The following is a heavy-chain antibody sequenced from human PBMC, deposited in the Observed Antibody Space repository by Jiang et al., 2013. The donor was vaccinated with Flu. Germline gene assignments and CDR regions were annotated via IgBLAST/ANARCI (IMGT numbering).Heavy chain of an antibody. Sequence: TWVRPRRPGKGRGVGSSAISGSGGDAYYADSVKGRFTISRDNSKNTLYLQMSSLRADDTAIYYCAKDLDSSGWYSPIDYWGQGTLVTVSS. CDR2: ISGSGGDA. J-gene: IGHJ4*02. CDR3: AKDLDSSGWYSPIDY. V-gene: IGHV3-23*01. D-gene: IGHD6-19*01.